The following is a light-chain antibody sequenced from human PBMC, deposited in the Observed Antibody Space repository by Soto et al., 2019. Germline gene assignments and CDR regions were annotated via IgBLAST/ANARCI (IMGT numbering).Light chain of an antibody. Sequence: DIQMTQSPSSVSASVGDRFTITCRASQGISSWLAWYQQKPGKAPNLLIYAASSLQSGVPSRFSGTGSGTELTLTISSLQPDDFATYYCQQYHRASITFGQGTRLEI. V-gene: IGKV1-12*01. CDR2: AAS. CDR3: QQYHRASIT. J-gene: IGKJ5*01. CDR1: QGISSW.